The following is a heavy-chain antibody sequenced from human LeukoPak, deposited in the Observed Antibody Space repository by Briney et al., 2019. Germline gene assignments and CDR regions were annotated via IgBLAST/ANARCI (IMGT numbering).Heavy chain of an antibody. Sequence: SVKVSCKASGGTFSSYAINWVRQAPGQGLEWMGRIIPIFGTANYAQKFQGRVTITTDESTSTAYMELSSLRSEDTAVYYCARKDLGSMADDYWGQGTLVTVSS. CDR2: IIPIFGTA. CDR1: GGTFSSYA. V-gene: IGHV1-69*05. CDR3: ARKDLGSMADDY. J-gene: IGHJ4*02. D-gene: IGHD2/OR15-2a*01.